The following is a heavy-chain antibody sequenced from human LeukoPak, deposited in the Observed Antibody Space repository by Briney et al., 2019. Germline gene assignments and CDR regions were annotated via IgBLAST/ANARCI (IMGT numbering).Heavy chain of an antibody. CDR2: IYYSGST. CDR1: GGSISSYY. Sequence: SETLSLTCTVSGGSISSYYWSWIRQPPGKGLEWIGYIYYSGSTNYNPSLKSRVTISVDTPKNQFSLKLSSVTAADTAVYYCARRVVVITRDAFDIWGQGTMVTVSS. CDR3: ARRVVVITRDAFDI. D-gene: IGHD3-22*01. V-gene: IGHV4-59*01. J-gene: IGHJ3*02.